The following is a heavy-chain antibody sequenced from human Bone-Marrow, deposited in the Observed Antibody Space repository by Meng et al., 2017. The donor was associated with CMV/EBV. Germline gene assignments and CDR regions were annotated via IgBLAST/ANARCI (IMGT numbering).Heavy chain of an antibody. V-gene: IGHV3-30*02. CDR1: GFTFSSYG. D-gene: IGHD6-13*01. Sequence: GGSLRLSCAASGFTFSSYGMHWVRQAPGKGLEWVACIRYDGSNKYYADSVKGRFTISRDHSKNTLYLQMNSLRAEDTAVYYCAKDIAAAGVDYWGQGTLVTFSS. J-gene: IGHJ4*02. CDR2: IRYDGSNK. CDR3: AKDIAAAGVDY.